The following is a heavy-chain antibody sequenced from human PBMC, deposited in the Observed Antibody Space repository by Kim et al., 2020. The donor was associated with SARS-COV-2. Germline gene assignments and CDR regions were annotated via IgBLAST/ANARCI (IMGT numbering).Heavy chain of an antibody. D-gene: IGHD1-26*01. CDR1: GGSISSYY. V-gene: IGHV4-59*08. J-gene: IGHJ4*02. CDR3: ARHRLRSWPSPVPSASPLEE. Sequence: SETLSLTCTVSGGSISSYYWSWIRQPPGKGLEWIGYIYYSGSTNYNPSLKSRVTISVDTSKNQFSLKLSSVTAADTAVYYCARHRLRSWPSPVPSASPLEEWGQGTLVTVSS. CDR2: IYYSGST.